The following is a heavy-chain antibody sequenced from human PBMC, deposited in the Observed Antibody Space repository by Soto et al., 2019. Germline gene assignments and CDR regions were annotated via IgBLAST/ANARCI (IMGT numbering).Heavy chain of an antibody. J-gene: IGHJ3*02. V-gene: IGHV4-4*02. D-gene: IGHD3-16*01. CDR3: ARLDMRRFGGHVYRPFDM. Sequence: QVQLQESGPGLVRPSGTLSLTCDVSGDSISSFNWWSWVRQPPGKGLAWIGEMYHSGSTKYNPSLKSRVNLSVDKTNNQFFLDLTSVAAADTAVYYSARLDMRRFGGHVYRPFDMWGQGRMVTVSS. CDR1: GDSISSFNW. CDR2: MYHSGST.